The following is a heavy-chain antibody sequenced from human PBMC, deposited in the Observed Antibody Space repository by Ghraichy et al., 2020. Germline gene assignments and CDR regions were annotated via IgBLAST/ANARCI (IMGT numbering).Heavy chain of an antibody. CDR1: GGSISSYY. V-gene: IGHV4-59*08. CDR2: IYYSGST. CDR3: ARLGIAVAGTRWRYFDY. Sequence: SETLSLTCTVSGGSISSYYWSWIRQPPGKGLEWIGYIYYSGSTNYNPSLKSRVTISVDTSKNQFSLKLSSVTAADTAVYYCARLGIAVAGTRWRYFDYWGQGTLVTVSS. J-gene: IGHJ4*02. D-gene: IGHD6-19*01.